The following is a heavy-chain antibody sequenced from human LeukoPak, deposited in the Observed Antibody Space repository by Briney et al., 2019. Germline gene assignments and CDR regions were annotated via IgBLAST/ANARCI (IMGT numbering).Heavy chain of an antibody. D-gene: IGHD2-8*01. CDR2: INLHTGGA. V-gene: IGHV1-2*04. CDR3: ARDFLGRTNRGSNYFGMDV. J-gene: IGHJ6*02. Sequence: ASVKVSCKASGYTFTSYYMHWVRQAPGQGLEWMGCINLHTGGAHYAQKFQDWVSLTRDTSIDTAFMELSSLRSDATAIYYCARDFLGRTNRGSNYFGMDVWGQGTTVTVSS. CDR1: GYTFTSYY.